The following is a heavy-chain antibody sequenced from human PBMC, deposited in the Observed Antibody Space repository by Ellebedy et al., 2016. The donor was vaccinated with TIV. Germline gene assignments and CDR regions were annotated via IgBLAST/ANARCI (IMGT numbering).Heavy chain of an antibody. CDR1: GYTFTAYY. J-gene: IGHJ4*02. V-gene: IGHV1-2*02. CDR3: ARVWRGGYSGVFDY. CDR2: INPNSGGT. Sequence: AASVKVSCKASGYTFTAYYMHWVRQAPGQGLEWMGWINPNSGGTNYAQKFQGRVTMTRDASTSTVFMELNSLRSEDTAIYYCARVWRGGYSGVFDYWGQGTQVTVSS. D-gene: IGHD5-12*01.